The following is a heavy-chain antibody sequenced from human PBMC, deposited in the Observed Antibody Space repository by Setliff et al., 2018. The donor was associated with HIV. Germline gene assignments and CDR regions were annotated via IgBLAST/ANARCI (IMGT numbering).Heavy chain of an antibody. J-gene: IGHJ3*01. CDR1: GFTFSSYG. CDR3: ATGYYYDSKRAFDF. V-gene: IGHV3-33*01. Sequence: LRLSCAASGFTFSSYGMHWVRQAPGKGLEWVALIWYDGTNKYYADSVKGRFTISRDSSKNTLYLQMNSPRAEDTAVYHCATGYYYDSKRAFDFWGQGTMVTVSS. D-gene: IGHD3-22*01. CDR2: IWYDGTNK.